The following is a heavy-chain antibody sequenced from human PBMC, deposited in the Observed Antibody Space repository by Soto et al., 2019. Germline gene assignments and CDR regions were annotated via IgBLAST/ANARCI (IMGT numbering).Heavy chain of an antibody. Sequence: SETLSLTCAVSGGSLRGYFWSWIRQPPGKGLEWIGEISHSGSTTYNPSLKSRVTISVDTSKNQFSLRLTSVTAADTAVYYCARVVAIGYCSKSSCYDWFDPWGQGTLVTVSS. CDR1: GGSLRGYF. V-gene: IGHV4-34*01. CDR3: ARVVAIGYCSKSSCYDWFDP. CDR2: ISHSGST. D-gene: IGHD6-13*01. J-gene: IGHJ5*02.